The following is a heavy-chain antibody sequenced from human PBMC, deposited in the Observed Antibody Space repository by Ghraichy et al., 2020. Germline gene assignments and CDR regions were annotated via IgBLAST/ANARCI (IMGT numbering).Heavy chain of an antibody. CDR2: IYPGDSDT. D-gene: IGHD6-13*01. CDR1: GYSFTSYW. V-gene: IGHV5-51*01. CDR3: ARSSIAAASIVGSFDY. Sequence: GESLNISCKGSGYSFTSYWIGWVRQMPGKGLEWMGIIYPGDSDTRYSPSFQGQVTISADKSISTAYLQWSSLKASDTAMYYCARSSIAAASIVGSFDYWGQGTLVTVSS. J-gene: IGHJ4*02.